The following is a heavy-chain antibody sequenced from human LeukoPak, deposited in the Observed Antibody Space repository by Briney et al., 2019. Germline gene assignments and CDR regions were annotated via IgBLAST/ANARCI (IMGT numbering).Heavy chain of an antibody. CDR3: ASSRGYSYGYYFDY. D-gene: IGHD5-18*01. CDR1: GFTFSSYG. V-gene: IGHV3-33*08. J-gene: IGHJ4*02. CDR2: IWYDGSNK. Sequence: PGGSLRLSCAASGFTFSSYGMHWVRQAPGKGLEWVAVIWYDGSNKYYADSVKGRFTISRDNSKNTLYLQMNSLRAEDTAVYYCASSRGYSYGYYFDYWGQGTLVTVSS.